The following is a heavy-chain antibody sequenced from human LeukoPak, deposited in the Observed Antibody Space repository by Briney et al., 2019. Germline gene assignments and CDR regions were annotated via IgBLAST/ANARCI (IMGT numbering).Heavy chain of an antibody. CDR3: ARDSSGPWFDP. CDR1: GFTFSEFH. V-gene: IGHV3-11*06. CDR2: ISSSSDYT. D-gene: IGHD6-6*01. J-gene: IGHJ5*02. Sequence: GGSLRLSCAASGFTFSEFHMSWIRQAPGKGLEWVSYISSSSDYTHYADSVKGRFTISRDNAKNSLFLQMNSLRAEDTAVYYCARDSSGPWFDPWGQGTLVTVSS.